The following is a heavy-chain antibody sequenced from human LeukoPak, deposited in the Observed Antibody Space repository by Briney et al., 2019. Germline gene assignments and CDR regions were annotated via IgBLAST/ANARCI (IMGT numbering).Heavy chain of an antibody. V-gene: IGHV1-18*01. J-gene: IGHJ4*02. CDR3: AREVEYADPYYYDSSGNYYFDY. CDR2: ISAYNGNT. CDR1: GYTFTSYG. Sequence: ASVKVPCKASGYTFTSYGISWVRQAPGQGLEWMGWISAYNGNTNYAQKLQGRVTMTTDTSTSTAYMELRSLRPDDTAVYYCAREVEYADPYYYDSSGNYYFDYWGQGTLVTVSS. D-gene: IGHD3-22*01.